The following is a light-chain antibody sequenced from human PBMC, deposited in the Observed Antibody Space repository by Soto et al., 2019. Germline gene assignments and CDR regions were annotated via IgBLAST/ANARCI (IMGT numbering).Light chain of an antibody. V-gene: IGLV2-14*01. J-gene: IGLJ2*01. Sequence: QSVLTQPASVSGSPGQSITISCTGTRSDVGGYNYVSWYQQHPGKAPKLMIYDVSNRPSGVSNRFSGSKSGNTASLTISGLQAEDEADYYCSSYTSSSRVVFGGGTQLTVL. CDR2: DVS. CDR3: SSYTSSSRVV. CDR1: RSDVGGYNY.